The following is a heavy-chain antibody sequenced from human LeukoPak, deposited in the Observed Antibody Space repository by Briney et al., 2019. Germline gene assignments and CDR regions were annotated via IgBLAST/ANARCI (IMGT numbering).Heavy chain of an antibody. CDR3: ATPGSVLIFAGFDY. Sequence: SETLSLTCTVSGGSISSSSYYWGWIRQPPGTGLEWIGSIYYSGSTYYNPSLKSRVTISVDTSKNQFSLKLSSVTAADTAVYYCATPGSVLIFAGFDYWGQGTLVTVSS. CDR2: IYYSGST. D-gene: IGHD2-8*01. CDR1: GGSISSSSYY. J-gene: IGHJ4*02. V-gene: IGHV4-39*01.